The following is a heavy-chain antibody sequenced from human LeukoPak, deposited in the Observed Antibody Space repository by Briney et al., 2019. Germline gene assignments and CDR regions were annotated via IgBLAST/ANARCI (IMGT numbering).Heavy chain of an antibody. Sequence: GGSLRLSCAASGFTFSSYSMNWVRQAPGKGLEWVSYISSSSSYIYYADSVKGRFTISRDNAKNSLYLQMNSLRAEDTAVYYCARTYYPNFYYYGMDVWGKGATVTVSS. D-gene: IGHD3-10*01. V-gene: IGHV3-21*01. CDR3: ARTYYPNFYYYGMDV. CDR1: GFTFSSYS. J-gene: IGHJ6*04. CDR2: ISSSSSYI.